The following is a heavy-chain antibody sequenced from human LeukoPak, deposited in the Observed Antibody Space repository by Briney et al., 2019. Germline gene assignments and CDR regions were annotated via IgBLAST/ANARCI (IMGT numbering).Heavy chain of an antibody. CDR3: AGIPGSNNREGAWFEP. CDR1: GFTFSSYG. J-gene: IGHJ5*02. D-gene: IGHD1-14*01. Sequence: GGSLRLSGAASGFTFSSYGMTWVRQAPGKGLEWVSSINSDSHYIYYADSVKGRFTISRENAKNLLYLQMNSLRADDTAVYYCAGIPGSNNREGAWFEPWGQGTLVTVSS. CDR2: INSDSHYI. V-gene: IGHV3-21*01.